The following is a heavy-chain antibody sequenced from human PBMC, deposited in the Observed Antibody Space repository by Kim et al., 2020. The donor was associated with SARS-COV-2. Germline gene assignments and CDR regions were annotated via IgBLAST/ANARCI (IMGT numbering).Heavy chain of an antibody. CDR3: ARDRAAFDI. J-gene: IGHJ3*02. Sequence: SNKYSADSVKGRFTISRDNSKNTLYLQMNSLRAEDTAVYYCARDRAAFDIWGQGTMVTVSS. D-gene: IGHD3-10*01. CDR2: SNK. V-gene: IGHV3-30-3*01.